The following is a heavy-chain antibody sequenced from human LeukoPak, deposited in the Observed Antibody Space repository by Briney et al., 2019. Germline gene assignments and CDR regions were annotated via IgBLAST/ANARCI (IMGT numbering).Heavy chain of an antibody. CDR3: ARRGWLQFRY. D-gene: IGHD5-24*01. J-gene: IGHJ4*02. CDR1: GGSISSSNW. Sequence: SGTLSLTCAVSGGSISSSNWWSWVRQPPGKGLEWIGEIYHSGSTNYNPSLRSRVTISVDTSKNQFSLKLSSVTAADTAVYYCARRGWLQFRYWGQGTLVTVSS. V-gene: IGHV4-4*02. CDR2: IYHSGST.